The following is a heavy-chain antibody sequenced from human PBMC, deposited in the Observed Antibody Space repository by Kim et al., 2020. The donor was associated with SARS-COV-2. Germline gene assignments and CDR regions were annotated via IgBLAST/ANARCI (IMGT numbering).Heavy chain of an antibody. Sequence: GGSLRLSCAASGFTFSSYAMSWVRQAPGKGLEWVSAISGSGGSTYYADSVKGRFTISRDNSKNTLYLQMNSLRAEDTAVYYCAKGVDYYDSSGYVIAFDIWGQGTMVTVSS. CDR3: AKGVDYYDSSGYVIAFDI. J-gene: IGHJ3*02. CDR2: ISGSGGST. CDR1: GFTFSSYA. D-gene: IGHD3-22*01. V-gene: IGHV3-23*01.